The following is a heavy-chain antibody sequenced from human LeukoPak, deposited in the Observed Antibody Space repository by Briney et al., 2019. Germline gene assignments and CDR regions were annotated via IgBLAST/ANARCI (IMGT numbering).Heavy chain of an antibody. J-gene: IGHJ4*02. CDR2: IRYDGSNK. D-gene: IGHD2-2*02. Sequence: GGSLRLSCAASGFTVSSNYMSWVRQAPGKGLEWVAFIRYDGSNKYYADSVKGRFTISRDNSKNTLYLQMNSLRAEDTAVYYCAKDPDIVVVPAAIYGDYWGQGTLVTVSS. CDR1: GFTVSSNY. V-gene: IGHV3-30*02. CDR3: AKDPDIVVVPAAIYGDY.